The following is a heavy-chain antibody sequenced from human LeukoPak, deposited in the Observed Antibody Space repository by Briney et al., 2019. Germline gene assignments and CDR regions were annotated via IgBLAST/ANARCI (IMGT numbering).Heavy chain of an antibody. CDR3: ARSVDSTTSTLPY. CDR2: IYPGDSDT. V-gene: IGHV5-51*01. D-gene: IGHD5-18*01. Sequence: GESLKISCKGSENSFTNCWIAWVRQMPGKGLEWMGIIYPGDSDTRYSPTFQGQVTISADRSSTTAYLQWSGLKASDTAMYYCARSVDSTTSTLPYWGQGTLVTVPS. CDR1: ENSFTNCW. J-gene: IGHJ4*02.